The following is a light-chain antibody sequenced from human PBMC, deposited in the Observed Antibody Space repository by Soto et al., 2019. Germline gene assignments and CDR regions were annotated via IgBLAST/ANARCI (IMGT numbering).Light chain of an antibody. CDR3: QQRDDWPPWT. V-gene: IGKV3-11*01. CDR1: QSVSNY. J-gene: IGKJ1*01. CDR2: HAS. Sequence: EIVLTQSPATLSLSPGERATLSCRASQSVSNYLAWYQQRPGQAPRLLIYHASNRATGIPARFSGSGSGTDFTLTISSLEPEDFVVYYCQQRDDWPPWTFGQGTKVEIK.